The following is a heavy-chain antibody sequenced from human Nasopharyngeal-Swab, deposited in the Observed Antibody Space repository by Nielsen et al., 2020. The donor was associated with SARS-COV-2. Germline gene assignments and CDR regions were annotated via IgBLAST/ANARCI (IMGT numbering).Heavy chain of an antibody. CDR3: AKDRDSGDDSDDYYHYYGMDV. D-gene: IGHD5-12*01. CDR2: ISGDSDST. V-gene: IGHV3-23*01. CDR1: GFTFSNFA. Sequence: GGSLRLSCAASGFTFSNFAMSWVRQAPGKGLGWVSVISGDSDSTYYTDSVRGRFTISRDNSKNTLNLQMTNLRAEDTAIYYCAKDRDSGDDSDDYYHYYGMDVWGQGTTVTVFS. J-gene: IGHJ6*02.